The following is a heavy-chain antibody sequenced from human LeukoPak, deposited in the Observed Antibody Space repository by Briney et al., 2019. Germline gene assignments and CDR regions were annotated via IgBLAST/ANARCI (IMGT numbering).Heavy chain of an antibody. Sequence: GGSLRLSCAASGFTFSSYAMSWVRQAPGKGLEWVSAISGSGGSTYYADSVKGRFTISRDNSKNTLYLQMNSLRAEDTAVYYCAKVPTYYDFWSGPPPDYWGQGTLVTVSS. CDR3: AKVPTYYDFWSGPPPDY. D-gene: IGHD3-3*01. CDR1: GFTFSSYA. V-gene: IGHV3-23*01. J-gene: IGHJ4*02. CDR2: ISGSGGST.